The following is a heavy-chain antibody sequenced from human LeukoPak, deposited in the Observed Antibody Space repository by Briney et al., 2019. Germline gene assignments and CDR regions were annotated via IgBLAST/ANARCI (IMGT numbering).Heavy chain of an antibody. CDR1: GYTFTSYG. Sequence: ASVKVSCKASGYTFTSYGISWVRQAPGQGLEWMGWFSAYNGNTNYAQKLQGRVTMTTDTSTSTAYMELRSLRSDDTAVYYCARGSFECQQWLAYNWFDPWGQGTLVTVSS. CDR3: ARGSFECQQWLAYNWFDP. D-gene: IGHD6-19*01. J-gene: IGHJ5*02. CDR2: FSAYNGNT. V-gene: IGHV1-18*01.